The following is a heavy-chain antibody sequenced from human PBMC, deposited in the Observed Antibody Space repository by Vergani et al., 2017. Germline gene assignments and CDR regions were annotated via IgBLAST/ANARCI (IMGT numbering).Heavy chain of an antibody. J-gene: IGHJ3*02. D-gene: IGHD3-3*01. Sequence: VQLVQSGAEVKKPGESLKISCKGSGYSFTSYWIGWVRQMPGKGLEWMGIIYPGDSDTRYSPSFQGQVTISAGKSISTAYLQWSSLKASDTAMYYCARLNFSPKRDDAFDIWGQGTMVTVSS. V-gene: IGHV5-51*01. CDR2: IYPGDSDT. CDR1: GYSFTSYW. CDR3: ARLNFSPKRDDAFDI.